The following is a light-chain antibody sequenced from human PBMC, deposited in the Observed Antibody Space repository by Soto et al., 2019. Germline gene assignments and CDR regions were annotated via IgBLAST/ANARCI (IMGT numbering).Light chain of an antibody. V-gene: IGLV2-8*01. Sequence: QSALTQPPSASGSPGQSVTISCTGTSSDVGGYNYVSWYQQHAGKGPKLMIYEVNKRPSGVSNRFSGSKSGNTASLTISGLQADDEAYYYCCSYVGIRNVVFGGGTKLTVL. CDR2: EVN. CDR1: SSDVGGYNY. J-gene: IGLJ2*01. CDR3: CSYVGIRNVV.